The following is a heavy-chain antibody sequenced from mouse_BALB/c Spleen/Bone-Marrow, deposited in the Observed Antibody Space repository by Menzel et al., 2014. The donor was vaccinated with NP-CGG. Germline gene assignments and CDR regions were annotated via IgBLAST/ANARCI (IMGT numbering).Heavy chain of an antibody. CDR1: GYSITSGYY. V-gene: IGHV3-6*02. CDR2: ISYDGSN. Sequence: EVKLMESGPGLVKPSQSLSLTCSVTGYSITSGYYCNWIRQFPGNKLEWMGYISYDGSNNYNPSLKNRISITRDTSKNQFFLKLNSVTTEDTATYYCARVYGNYFFAYWGQGTLVTVSA. J-gene: IGHJ3*01. D-gene: IGHD2-10*02. CDR3: ARVYGNYFFAY.